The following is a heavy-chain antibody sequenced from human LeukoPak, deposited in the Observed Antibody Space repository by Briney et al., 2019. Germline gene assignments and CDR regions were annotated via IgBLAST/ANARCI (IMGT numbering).Heavy chain of an antibody. CDR2: IYYSGST. Sequence: SQTLSLTCTVSGGSISSGDYYWSWIRQPPGKGLEWIGYIYYSGSTYYNPSLKSRVTISVDTSKNQFSLKLSSVTAADTAVYYCAREDYGGNRRFDYWGQGTLVTVSS. J-gene: IGHJ4*02. CDR1: GGSISSGDYY. D-gene: IGHD4-23*01. V-gene: IGHV4-30-4*01. CDR3: AREDYGGNRRFDY.